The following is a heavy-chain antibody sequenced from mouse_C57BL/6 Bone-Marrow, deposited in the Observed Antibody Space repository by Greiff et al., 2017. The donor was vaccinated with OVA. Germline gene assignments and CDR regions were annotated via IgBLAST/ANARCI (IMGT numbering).Heavy chain of an antibody. V-gene: IGHV5-17*01. D-gene: IGHD1-1*01. CDR1: GFTFSDYG. Sequence: DVKLQESGGGLVKPGGSLKLSCAASGFTFSDYGMHWVRQAPEKGLEWVAYISSGSSTIYYADTVKGRFTISRDNAKNTLFLQMTSLRSEDTAMYYCARQNYYGSTLWYFDVWGTGTTVTVSS. CDR3: ARQNYYGSTLWYFDV. J-gene: IGHJ1*03. CDR2: ISSGSSTI.